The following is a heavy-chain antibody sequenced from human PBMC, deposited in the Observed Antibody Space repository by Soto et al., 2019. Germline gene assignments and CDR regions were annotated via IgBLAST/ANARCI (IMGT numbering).Heavy chain of an antibody. CDR3: ARTGWPQSSYYFDY. V-gene: IGHV3-7*03. CDR2: INEDGSEK. J-gene: IGHJ4*02. Sequence: VGSLRLSCAASGFRFSLFWMSWVRQTPGKGLEWVANINEDGSEKFFADSVKGRFTISRDNAKNSLSLQMNSLTADDTAVYYCARTGWPQSSYYFDYWGQGTLVTVSS. D-gene: IGHD3-16*01. CDR1: GFRFSLFW.